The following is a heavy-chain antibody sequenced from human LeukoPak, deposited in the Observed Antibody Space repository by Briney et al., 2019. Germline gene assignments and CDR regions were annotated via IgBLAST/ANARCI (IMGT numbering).Heavy chain of an antibody. V-gene: IGHV3-7*01. J-gene: IGHJ4*02. D-gene: IGHD5-18*01. CDR3: AREGYSDAYYFDY. CDR1: GFTFSSYW. CDR2: IKQDGSEK. Sequence: QPGGSLRLSCAASGFTFSSYWMNSVRQAPGKGLEWVAKIKQDGSEKNYVDSVKGRFTISRDNAKNSLYLQMNSLRAEDTAVYYCAREGYSDAYYFDYWGQGTLVTVSS.